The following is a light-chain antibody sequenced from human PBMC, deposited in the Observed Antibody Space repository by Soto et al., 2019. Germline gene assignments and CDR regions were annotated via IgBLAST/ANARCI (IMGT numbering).Light chain of an antibody. J-gene: IGLJ2*01. CDR3: QSYDSSLSGGI. Sequence: QSVLTQPPSVSGAPGQRVTISCTGSNSNIGAGYDVHWYHQLPGTAPKLLIYGNNNRPSGVPDRFSGSKSGTSASLPITGLQAEDEADYYYQSYDSSLSGGIFGGGTKLTVL. CDR2: GNN. CDR1: NSNIGAGYD. V-gene: IGLV1-40*01.